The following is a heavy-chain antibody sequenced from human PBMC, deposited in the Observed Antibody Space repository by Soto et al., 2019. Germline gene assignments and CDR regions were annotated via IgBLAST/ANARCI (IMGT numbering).Heavy chain of an antibody. Sequence: QVQLVESGGGVVQPGRSLRLSCAASGFTFSSYGMHWVRQAPGKGLEWVAVIWYDGSNKYYADSVKGRFTISRDNSKNTLYLQMNSLRAEDTAVYYCARDHRQWLVGRSAFDIWGQGTMVTVSS. J-gene: IGHJ3*02. CDR3: ARDHRQWLVGRSAFDI. CDR1: GFTFSSYG. CDR2: IWYDGSNK. D-gene: IGHD6-19*01. V-gene: IGHV3-33*01.